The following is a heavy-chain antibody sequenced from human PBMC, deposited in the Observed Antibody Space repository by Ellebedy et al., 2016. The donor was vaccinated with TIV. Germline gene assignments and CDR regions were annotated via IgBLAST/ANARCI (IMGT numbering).Heavy chain of an antibody. CDR2: LGISAYPK. CDR1: GFNFSSYS. Sequence: GESLKISCAASGFNFSSYSMHWVRQAPGKGLEWVSGLGISAYPKYYADSVTGRFTISRDNAKNTTHLYISNLRAEDTAIYYCAKHVASRVVDASDFWGQGTLVTVSS. J-gene: IGHJ3*01. CDR3: AKHVASRVVDASDF. V-gene: IGHV3-23*01.